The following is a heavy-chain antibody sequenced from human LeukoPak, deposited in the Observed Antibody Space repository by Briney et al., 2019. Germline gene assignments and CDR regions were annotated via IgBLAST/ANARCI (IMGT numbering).Heavy chain of an antibody. J-gene: IGHJ3*02. CDR1: GFTFSSYE. Sequence: GGSLRLSCAASGFTFSSYEMNWVRQAPGKGLEWVSYISNSGSTKYYADSVKGRFTISRDNAKNSLYLQMNSLRAEDTAVYYCASRKSYYDSSGFSSDAFDIWGQGTMITVSS. CDR3: ASRKSYYDSSGFSSDAFDI. V-gene: IGHV3-48*03. D-gene: IGHD3-22*01. CDR2: ISNSGSTK.